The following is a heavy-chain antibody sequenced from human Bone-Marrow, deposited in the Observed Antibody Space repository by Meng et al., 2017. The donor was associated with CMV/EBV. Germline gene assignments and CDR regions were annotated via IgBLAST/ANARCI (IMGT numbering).Heavy chain of an antibody. V-gene: IGHV1-46*01. CDR1: GYTFTSYY. CDR2: INPSGGST. D-gene: IGHD6-19*01. Sequence: ASVKVSCKASGYTFTSYYMHWVRQAPGQGLEWMGIINPSGGSTSYAQKFQGRVTITTDESTSTAYMELSSLRSEDTAVYYCARGRPPRTPKMQYYFDYWGQGTLVTVSS. CDR3: ARGRPPRTPKMQYYFDY. J-gene: IGHJ4*02.